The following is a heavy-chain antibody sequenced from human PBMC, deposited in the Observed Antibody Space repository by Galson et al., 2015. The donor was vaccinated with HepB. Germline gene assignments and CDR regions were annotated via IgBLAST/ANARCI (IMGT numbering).Heavy chain of an antibody. CDR1: GYTFTSYA. CDR2: INAGNGNT. D-gene: IGHD2-15*01. J-gene: IGHJ3*02. V-gene: IGHV1-3*01. Sequence: SVKVSCKASGYTFTSYAMHWVRQAPGQRLEWMGWINAGNGNTKYSQKFQGRVTITRDTSASTAYMELSSLRSEDTAVYYCARHQQYCSGGSCYSETLLFDIWGQGTMVTVSS. CDR3: ARHQQYCSGGSCYSETLLFDI.